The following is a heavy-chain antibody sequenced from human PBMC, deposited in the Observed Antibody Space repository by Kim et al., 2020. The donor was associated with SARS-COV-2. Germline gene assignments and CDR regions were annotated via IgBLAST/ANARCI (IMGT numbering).Heavy chain of an antibody. J-gene: IGHJ5*02. Sequence: SETLSLTCSVSGGSISSSSYYWGWIRQPPGKGLEWIGSIYYSGSTSYNPSLKSRVTMSMDTSKNEFSLKLSFVTAADTAVYYCVRPYVSGGYAGFDPWGQGTLVTVSS. CDR3: VRPYVSGGYAGFDP. D-gene: IGHD3-16*01. V-gene: IGHV4-39*01. CDR1: GGSISSSSYY. CDR2: IYYSGST.